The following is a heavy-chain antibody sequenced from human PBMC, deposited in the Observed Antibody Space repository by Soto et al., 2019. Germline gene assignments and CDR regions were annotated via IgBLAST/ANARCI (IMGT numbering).Heavy chain of an antibody. V-gene: IGHV1-18*01. CDR1: GYTFTSYG. J-gene: IGHJ6*02. D-gene: IGHD3-10*01. Sequence: QVQLVQSGAEVKKPGASVKVSCKASGYTFTSYGISWVRQAPGQGLEWMGWISAYNGNTNYAQKLQGRVTITADKSTSTAYMELSSLRSEDTAVYYCARAMDATYYYYGMDVWGQGTTVTVSS. CDR3: ARAMDATYYYYGMDV. CDR2: ISAYNGNT.